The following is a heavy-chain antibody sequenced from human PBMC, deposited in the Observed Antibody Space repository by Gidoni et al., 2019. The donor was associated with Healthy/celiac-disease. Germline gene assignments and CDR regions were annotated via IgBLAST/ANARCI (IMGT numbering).Heavy chain of an antibody. Sequence: VQLVETGGGLVKPGGSLRISCAAHGSPFRNAWMNGVRQAPGKGLEWVGRINSKTDGGTTDYAAPVKGRFTISRDDSKNTLYLQMNRLKTEDTAVYYCTTELIAARLVDYWGQGTLVTVSS. V-gene: IGHV3-15*07. J-gene: IGHJ4*02. CDR2: INSKTDGGTT. CDR3: TTELIAARLVDY. D-gene: IGHD6-6*01. CDR1: GSPFRNAW.